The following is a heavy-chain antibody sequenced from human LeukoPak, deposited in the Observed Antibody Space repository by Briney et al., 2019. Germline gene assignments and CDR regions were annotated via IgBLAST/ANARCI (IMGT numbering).Heavy chain of an antibody. CDR3: ARVDTGYYDSSGHGDY. CDR1: GGTFSSYA. CDR2: IIPIFGTA. Sequence: EASVKVSCKASGGTFSSYAISWVRQAPGQGLEWMGGIIPIFGTANYAQKFQGRVTITTDESTSTAYMELSSLRSEDTAVYYCARVDTGYYDSSGHGDYWGQGTLVTVSS. V-gene: IGHV1-69*05. D-gene: IGHD3-22*01. J-gene: IGHJ4*02.